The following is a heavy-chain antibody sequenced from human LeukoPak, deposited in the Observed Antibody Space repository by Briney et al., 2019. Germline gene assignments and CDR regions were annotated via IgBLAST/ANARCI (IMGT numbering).Heavy chain of an antibody. CDR3: AKGSAGARPYFFDF. CDR1: GFTFSHYA. CDR2: ITGSGGNT. V-gene: IGHV3-23*01. D-gene: IGHD6-6*01. J-gene: IGHJ4*02. Sequence: GGSLRLSCAASGFTFSHYAMSWVRQAPGKGLEWISAITGSGGNTYYADSVKGRFTISRDNSKNTLDLQMSSLRAEDTAVYYCAKGSAGARPYFFDFWGQGTLVTVSS.